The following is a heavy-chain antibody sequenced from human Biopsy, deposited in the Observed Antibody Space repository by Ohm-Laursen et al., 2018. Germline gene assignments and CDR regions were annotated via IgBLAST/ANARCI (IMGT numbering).Heavy chain of an antibody. Sequence: SDTLSLTCAVFRDSISNYYWTWIRQSPGKGLEWIGYIYYTGSTNYNPSVKSRVTISVDTSKNQFSLKVRSVTAADTAVYYCVRGVDYYDPYHYYALDVWGQGTTVTVSS. CDR2: IYYTGST. J-gene: IGHJ6*02. V-gene: IGHV4-59*12. CDR1: RDSISNYY. CDR3: VRGVDYYDPYHYYALDV. D-gene: IGHD3-22*01.